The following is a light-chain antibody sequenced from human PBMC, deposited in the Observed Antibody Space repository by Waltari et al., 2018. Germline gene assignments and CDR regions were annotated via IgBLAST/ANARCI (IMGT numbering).Light chain of an antibody. CDR3: QVWDRSSDQVV. J-gene: IGLJ2*01. CDR2: DDS. V-gene: IGLV3-21*04. Sequence: SYVLTQPPSVPVAPGKTAKITRGGTKIGSKTAHRYQQRPGQAPVLVIHDDSDRPSRIPERFSGSNSGNTATLTISRVEAGDEADYYCQVWDRSSDQVVFGGGTKMAVL. CDR1: KIGSKT.